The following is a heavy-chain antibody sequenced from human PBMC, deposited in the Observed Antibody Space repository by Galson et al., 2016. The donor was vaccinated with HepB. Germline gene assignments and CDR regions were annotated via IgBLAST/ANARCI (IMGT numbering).Heavy chain of an antibody. CDR2: VRGHASNT. V-gene: IGHV3-23*01. Sequence: SLRLSCAGSGFTFRDYAMSWVRQAPGKGLEWVSGVRGHASNTHYVDSVKGRFTVSRDNSKNTVYLQMKSLRAEDTAVYYCAKGENGDYYNGVDWGQGTLVTVSS. J-gene: IGHJ4*02. CDR1: GFTFRDYA. D-gene: IGHD3-10*01. CDR3: AKGENGDYYNGVD.